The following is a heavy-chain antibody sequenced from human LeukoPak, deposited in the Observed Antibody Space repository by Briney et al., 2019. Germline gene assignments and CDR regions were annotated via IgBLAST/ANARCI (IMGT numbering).Heavy chain of an antibody. V-gene: IGHV4-4*07. CDR1: GGSINTYY. Sequence: SETLSLTCSVSGGSINTYYWSCIRQPAGKGLEWIGRIHSSGSTHYNPSLKSRVTMSLDTSKNQFSLKLTSVTAADTAVYYCARDNDFYDYWGQGTLVTVSS. CDR2: IHSSGST. CDR3: ARDNDFYDY. J-gene: IGHJ4*02.